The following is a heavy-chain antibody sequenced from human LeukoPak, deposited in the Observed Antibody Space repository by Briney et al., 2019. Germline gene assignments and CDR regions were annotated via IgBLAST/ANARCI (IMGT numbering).Heavy chain of an antibody. Sequence: GGPLRLSCAASGFTFSSYAMSWVRQAPGKGLEWVSAISGSGGSTYYADSVKGRFTISRDNSKNTLYLQMNSLRAEDTAVYYCAKASAMIVVVSKHLDYWGQGTLVTVSS. CDR3: AKASAMIVVVSKHLDY. V-gene: IGHV3-23*01. CDR2: ISGSGGST. D-gene: IGHD3-22*01. J-gene: IGHJ4*02. CDR1: GFTFSSYA.